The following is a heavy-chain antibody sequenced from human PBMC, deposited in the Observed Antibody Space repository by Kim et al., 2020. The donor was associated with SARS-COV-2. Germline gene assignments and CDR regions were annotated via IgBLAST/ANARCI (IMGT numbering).Heavy chain of an antibody. CDR2: IRSKANNYAT. Sequence: GGSLRLSCAASGFPFSASAMHWVRQASGKGLEWVGRIRSKANNYATEYGASVKGRFTLSKDDAKNTAYVQMNSLKTEDTAVHYCTIIRGGYLGGDDAF. CDR3: TIIRGGYLGGDDAF. V-gene: IGHV3-73*01. D-gene: IGHD2-15*01. J-gene: IGHJ3*01. CDR1: GFPFSASA.